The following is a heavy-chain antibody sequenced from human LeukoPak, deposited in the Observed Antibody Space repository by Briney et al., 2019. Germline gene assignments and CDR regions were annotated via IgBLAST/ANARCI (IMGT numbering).Heavy chain of an antibody. CDR3: ARVGYSSSYSFDY. V-gene: IGHV4-34*01. J-gene: IGHJ4*02. CDR2: INHSGST. D-gene: IGHD6-13*01. Sequence: SETLSLTCAVYGGSFCGYYWSWIRQPPGKGLQWIGEINHSGSTNYNPSLKSRVTISVDTSKNQFSLKLSSVTAADTAVYYCARVGYSSSYSFDYWGQGTLVTVSS. CDR1: GGSFCGYY.